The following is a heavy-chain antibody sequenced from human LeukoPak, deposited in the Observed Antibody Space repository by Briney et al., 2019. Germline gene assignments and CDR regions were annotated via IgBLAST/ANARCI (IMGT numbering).Heavy chain of an antibody. CDR1: GFTFSSYG. CDR2: ISYDGSNT. V-gene: IGHV3-30*18. Sequence: GGSLRLSCAASGFTFSSYGMHWVRQAAGKGLEWVAVISYDGSNTYYADSVKGRFTISRDNSKNTLYLQMNSLRAEDTAVYYCAKDVTYYYGSGFDYWGQGTLVTVSS. J-gene: IGHJ4*02. D-gene: IGHD3-10*01. CDR3: AKDVTYYYGSGFDY.